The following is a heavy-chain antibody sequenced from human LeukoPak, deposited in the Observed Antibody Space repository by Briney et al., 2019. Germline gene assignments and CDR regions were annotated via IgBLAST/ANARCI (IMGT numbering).Heavy chain of an antibody. CDR1: GFTFSSYA. D-gene: IGHD6-19*01. J-gene: IGHJ5*02. Sequence: PGGSLRLSCAASGFTFSSYAMSWVRQAPGKGLEWVSAISGSGGSTYYADSVKGRFTISRDNSKNTLYLQMNSLRAEDTAVYYCAKDPVRGPIAVAGGNWFDPWGQGTLVTVSS. V-gene: IGHV3-23*01. CDR2: ISGSGGST. CDR3: AKDPVRGPIAVAGGNWFDP.